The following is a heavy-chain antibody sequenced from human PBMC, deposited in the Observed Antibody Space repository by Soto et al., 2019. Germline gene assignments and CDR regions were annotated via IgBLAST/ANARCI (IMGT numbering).Heavy chain of an antibody. CDR2: IIPIFGTA. J-gene: IGHJ1*01. D-gene: IGHD5-12*01. V-gene: IGHV1-69*01. Sequence: QVQLVQSGAEVKKPGSSVKVSCKASGGTFSSYAISWVRQAPGQGLEWMGGIIPIFGTANYAQKFQGRATITADESTSTAYMELSSLRSEDTAVYYCARVYGGGYSGYAMGPSQHWGQGTLVTVSS. CDR3: ARVYGGGYSGYAMGPSQH. CDR1: GGTFSSYA.